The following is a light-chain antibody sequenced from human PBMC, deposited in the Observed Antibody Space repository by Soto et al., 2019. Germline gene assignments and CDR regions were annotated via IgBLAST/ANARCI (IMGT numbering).Light chain of an antibody. CDR3: QQFSSYPLT. V-gene: IGKV3-20*01. J-gene: IGKJ4*01. CDR2: DAS. CDR1: QTVRNNY. Sequence: VLTQSPGTLSLSPGERATLSCRASQTVRNNYLAWYQQKPGQAPRLLIYDASSRATGIPDRFSGGGSGTDFTLTSSRLESEDFAVYYCQQFSSYPLTFGGGTKVDIK.